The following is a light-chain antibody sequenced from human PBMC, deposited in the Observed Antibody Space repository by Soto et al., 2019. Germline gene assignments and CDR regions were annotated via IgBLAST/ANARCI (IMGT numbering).Light chain of an antibody. CDR1: ESVSTY. Sequence: TQSPATLSASPGERATLSCRASESVSTYLAWYQQRPGQAPRLLIYDASYRATDIPPRFSGSGSGTDFTLTISSLEPEDFAVYYCQQRRSWPPTITFGQGTRLEIK. CDR2: DAS. CDR3: QQRRSWPPTIT. J-gene: IGKJ5*01. V-gene: IGKV3-11*01.